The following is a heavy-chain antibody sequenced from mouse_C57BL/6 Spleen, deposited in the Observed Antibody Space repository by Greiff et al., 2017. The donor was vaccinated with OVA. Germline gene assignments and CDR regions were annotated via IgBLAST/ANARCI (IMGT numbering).Heavy chain of an antibody. J-gene: IGHJ4*01. V-gene: IGHV1-55*01. CDR3: AREAAAQATPDMDY. CDR2: IYPGSGST. CDR1: GYTFTSYW. D-gene: IGHD3-2*02. Sequence: VQLQQPGAELVKPGASVKMSCKASGYTFTSYWITWVKQRPGQGLEWIGDIYPGSGSTNYNEKFKSKATLTVDTSSSTAYMQLSSLTSEDSAVYYCAREAAAQATPDMDYWGQGTSVTVSS.